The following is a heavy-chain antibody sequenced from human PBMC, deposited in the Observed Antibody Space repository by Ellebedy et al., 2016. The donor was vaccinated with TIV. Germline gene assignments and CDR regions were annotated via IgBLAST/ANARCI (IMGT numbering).Heavy chain of an antibody. D-gene: IGHD1-26*01. V-gene: IGHV3-7*03. Sequence: GESLKISCAASGFTFSSYWMTWVRQAPGKGLEWVASIKQDESEKYYVDSVKGRFTISRDNAENSLYLQMNSLRADDTALYYCARARSGSKLDAFDVWGQGTMVTVSS. J-gene: IGHJ3*01. CDR3: ARARSGSKLDAFDV. CDR1: GFTFSSYW. CDR2: IKQDESEK.